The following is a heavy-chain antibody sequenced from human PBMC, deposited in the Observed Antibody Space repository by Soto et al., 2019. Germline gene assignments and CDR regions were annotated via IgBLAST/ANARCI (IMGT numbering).Heavy chain of an antibody. V-gene: IGHV4-4*07. CDR2: IYATGST. Sequence: SETLSLTCTVSGASISGFYWSWIRKSAGKGLEWIGRIYATGSTNYNPSLKSRVTISVDTSKNQFSLKLSSVTAADTAVYYCAIETPNYYYYYGMDVWGQGTTVTVSS. CDR3: AIETPNYYYYYGMDV. J-gene: IGHJ6*02. CDR1: GASISGFY.